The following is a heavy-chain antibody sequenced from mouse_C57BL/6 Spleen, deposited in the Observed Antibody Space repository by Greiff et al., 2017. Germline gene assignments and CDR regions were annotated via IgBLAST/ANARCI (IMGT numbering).Heavy chain of an antibody. V-gene: IGHV1-50*01. Sequence: VQLQQPGAELVKPGASVKLSCKASGYTFTSYWMQWVKQRPGQGLEWIGEIDPSDSYTNYNQKFKGKATLTVDTSSSTAYMQLSSLTSEDSAVYYCASHGSSFDYWGQGTTLTVSS. CDR2: IDPSDSYT. D-gene: IGHD1-1*01. CDR3: ASHGSSFDY. CDR1: GYTFTSYW. J-gene: IGHJ2*01.